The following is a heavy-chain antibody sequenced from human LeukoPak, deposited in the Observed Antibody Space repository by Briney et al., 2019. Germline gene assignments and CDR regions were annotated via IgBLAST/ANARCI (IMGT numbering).Heavy chain of an antibody. CDR2: IYYSGST. Sequence: SETLSLTCTVSGGSISSYYWSWIRQPPGKGLEWIGYIYYSGSTNYNPSLKGRVTISVDTSKNQFSLKLSSVTAADTAVYYCARHLPSLQHYDILTGYLDSIYYYYGMDVWGQGTTVTVSS. J-gene: IGHJ6*02. D-gene: IGHD3-9*01. V-gene: IGHV4-59*08. CDR3: ARHLPSLQHYDILTGYLDSIYYYYGMDV. CDR1: GGSISSYY.